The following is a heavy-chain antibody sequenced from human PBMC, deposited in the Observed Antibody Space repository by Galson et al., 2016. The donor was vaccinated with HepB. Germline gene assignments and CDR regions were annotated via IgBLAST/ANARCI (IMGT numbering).Heavy chain of an antibody. Sequence: SETLSLTCTVSGGSISAYYWIWIRQPPGKGLEWIGYIHDSGTTKYKPSLSSRLTMSIDTSKKQFSLKVRYVTAADTAVYFCARGSTWDRHYDLWGRGTLVTVSS. CDR1: GGSISAYY. CDR2: IHDSGTT. CDR3: ARGSTWDRHYDL. J-gene: IGHJ2*01. V-gene: IGHV4-59*01. D-gene: IGHD6-13*01.